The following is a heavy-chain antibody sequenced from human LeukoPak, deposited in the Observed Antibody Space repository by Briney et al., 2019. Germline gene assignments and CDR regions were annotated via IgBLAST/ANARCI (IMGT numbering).Heavy chain of an antibody. CDR1: GYTFTSYG. J-gene: IGHJ3*02. Sequence: ASVKVSCKASGYTFTSYGISWVRQAPGQGLEWMGWISAYNGNTNYAQKLQGRVTMTTDTSTSTAYMELRSLRSDDTAVYYCAREDNEWPRQPGAFDIWGQGTMVTVSS. CDR2: ISAYNGNT. CDR3: AREDNEWPRQPGAFDI. V-gene: IGHV1-18*01. D-gene: IGHD5-12*01.